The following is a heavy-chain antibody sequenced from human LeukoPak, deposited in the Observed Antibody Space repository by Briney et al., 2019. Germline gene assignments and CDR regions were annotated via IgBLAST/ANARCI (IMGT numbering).Heavy chain of an antibody. CDR3: ARDGEYSYGYGFDY. Sequence: PGGSLRLSCAATGFTFSDYYMTWIRQAPGEGLEWVSYISGSSSYTNYADSVKGRFTISRDTSKNTVYLQMNSLRPEETAVYYCARDGEYSYGYGFDYWGQGTLVTVSS. CDR1: GFTFSDYY. D-gene: IGHD5-18*01. V-gene: IGHV3-11*06. J-gene: IGHJ4*02. CDR2: ISGSSSYT.